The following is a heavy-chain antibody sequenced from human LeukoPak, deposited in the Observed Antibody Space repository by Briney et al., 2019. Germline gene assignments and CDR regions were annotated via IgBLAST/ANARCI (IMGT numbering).Heavy chain of an antibody. CDR3: ARDSGSYYGDFDY. CDR2: ISYDGSNK. Sequence: HPGGSLRISCAASGLTFSNVWMSWVRQSPGKGLEGVAVISYDGSNKYYADSVKGRFTISRDNSKNTLYLQMNSLRAEDTAVYYCARDSGSYYGDFDYWGQGTLVTVSS. J-gene: IGHJ4*02. CDR1: GLTFSNVW. V-gene: IGHV3-30-3*01. D-gene: IGHD1-26*01.